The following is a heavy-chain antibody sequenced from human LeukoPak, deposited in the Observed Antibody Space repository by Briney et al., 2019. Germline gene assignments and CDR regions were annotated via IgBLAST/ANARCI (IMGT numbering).Heavy chain of an antibody. J-gene: IGHJ4*02. CDR3: ARERGSSSLDC. D-gene: IGHD3-10*01. CDR1: GFTFSSYA. Sequence: GGSLRLSCAASGFTFSSYAMSWVRQAPGKGLEWVSAISGSGDSTYYGDSVKGRFTISGDNSKNTLYLQMNSLRVEDTAVYYCARERGSSSLDCWGQGTLVTVSS. V-gene: IGHV3-23*01. CDR2: ISGSGDST.